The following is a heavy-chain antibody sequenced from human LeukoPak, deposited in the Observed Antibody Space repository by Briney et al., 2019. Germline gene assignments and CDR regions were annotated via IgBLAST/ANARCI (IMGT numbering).Heavy chain of an antibody. CDR3: ARDGGSSWYFDY. V-gene: IGHV3-21*01. CDR1: GFTFTTYT. J-gene: IGHJ4*02. Sequence: KPGGSLRLSCAASGFTFTTYTMNWVRQAPGKGLEWVSSISSSSSYIYYADSVKGRFTISRDNAKNSLYLQMSSLRAEDTAVYYCARDGGSSWYFDYWGQGTLVTVSS. D-gene: IGHD6-13*01. CDR2: ISSSSSYI.